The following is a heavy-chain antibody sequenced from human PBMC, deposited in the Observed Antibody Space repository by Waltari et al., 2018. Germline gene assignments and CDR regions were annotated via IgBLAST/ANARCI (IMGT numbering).Heavy chain of an antibody. J-gene: IGHJ5*02. Sequence: EVQLVESGEGLVNPGDSLIISCAASGLTFNNAWMTWVRQAPGKGLEWVGHIKSKPDGGTADYAGPVRDRFSISRDDSKNKVYLQMNSLKTEDTAVYFCVTEERGFSGYDYRTLFNWFDPWGQGILITVSS. D-gene: IGHD5-12*01. CDR1: GLTFNNAW. CDR3: VTEERGFSGYDYRTLFNWFDP. CDR2: IKSKPDGGTA. V-gene: IGHV3-15*05.